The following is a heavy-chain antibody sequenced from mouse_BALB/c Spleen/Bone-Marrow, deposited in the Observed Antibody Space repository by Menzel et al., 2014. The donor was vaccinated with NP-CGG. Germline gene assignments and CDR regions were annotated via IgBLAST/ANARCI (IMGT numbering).Heavy chain of an antibody. CDR1: GYTFTSSW. Sequence: VQLVESGSVLVRPGASVKLSCKASGYTFTSSWMHWAKRRPGQGLEWIGEIHPNSGNTNYNEKFKGKATLTVDTSSSTAYVDLSSLTSEDSAVYYCARELGRGYYFDYWGQGTTLTVSS. J-gene: IGHJ2*01. D-gene: IGHD4-1*01. CDR2: IHPNSGNT. CDR3: ARELGRGYYFDY. V-gene: IGHV1S130*01.